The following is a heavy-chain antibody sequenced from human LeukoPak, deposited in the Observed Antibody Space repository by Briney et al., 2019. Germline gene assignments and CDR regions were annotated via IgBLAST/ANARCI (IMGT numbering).Heavy chain of an antibody. CDR3: AKRYGGNPSFDY. CDR1: GFTFSSYA. J-gene: IGHJ4*02. V-gene: IGHV3-23*01. Sequence: GGSLRLSCAASGFTFSSYAMSWVRQAPGKGLEWVSAISGSGGSTYYADSVKGRFTISRDNSKNTLYLQMNSPRPEDTAVYYCAKRYGGNPSFDYWGQGTLVTVSS. D-gene: IGHD4-23*01. CDR2: ISGSGGST.